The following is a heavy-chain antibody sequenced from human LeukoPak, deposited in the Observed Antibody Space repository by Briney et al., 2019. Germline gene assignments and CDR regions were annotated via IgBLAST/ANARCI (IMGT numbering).Heavy chain of an antibody. CDR2: INTDGSST. V-gene: IGHV3-74*01. J-gene: IGHJ6*02. CDR3: VRRHPPPSTSTTSYGMDV. CDR1: GFTFSGYW. D-gene: IGHD2-2*01. Sequence: PGGSLRLSCAASGFTFSGYWMHWVRQAPGKGLVWVSRINTDGSSTTYADSVKGRFTISRDNAKNTLYLQMNGLRVEDTAVYHCVRRHPPPSTSTTSYGMDVWGQGTTVTVSS.